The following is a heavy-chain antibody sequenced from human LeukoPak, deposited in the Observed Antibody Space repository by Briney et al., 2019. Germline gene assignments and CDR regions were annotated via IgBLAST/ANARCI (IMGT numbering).Heavy chain of an antibody. CDR1: GFQFSRYW. J-gene: IGHJ4*02. Sequence: PGGSLRLSCVASGFQFSRYWMTWVRQAPGKGPEWVANINQDANEKNFADSVKGRFTISRDNAKTSLSLQMSSLRVEDTAVYFCATGDADSDFWGRGTLVTVSS. CDR2: INQDANEK. V-gene: IGHV3-7*02. D-gene: IGHD7-27*01. CDR3: ATGDADSDF.